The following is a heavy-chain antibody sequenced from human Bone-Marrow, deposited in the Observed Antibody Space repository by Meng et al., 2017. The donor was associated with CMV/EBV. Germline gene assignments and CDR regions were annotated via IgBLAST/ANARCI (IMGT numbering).Heavy chain of an antibody. Sequence: GESLKISCAASGFTFSSYSMNWVRQAPGKGLEWVASIKQDGSEKHYVDSVKGRFTISRDNAKNSLYLQMNSLRAEDTAVYYCARGAARCGYWGQGTLVTVSS. CDR2: IKQDGSEK. D-gene: IGHD6-6*01. J-gene: IGHJ4*02. CDR1: GFTFSSYS. CDR3: ARGAARCGY. V-gene: IGHV3-7*04.